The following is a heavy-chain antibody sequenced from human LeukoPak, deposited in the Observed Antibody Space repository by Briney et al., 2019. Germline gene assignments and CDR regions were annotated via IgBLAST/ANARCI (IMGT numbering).Heavy chain of an antibody. CDR2: IYYSGST. D-gene: IGHD3-9*01. V-gene: IGHV4-39*01. CDR1: GGSISSSSYY. J-gene: IGHJ4*02. Sequence: SETLSLTCTVSGGSISSSSYYWGWFRQPPGKGLEWIGSIYYSGSTYYNPSLKSRVTISVDTSKNQFSLKLSSVTAADTAVYYCAKVTIFSLTTDYWGQGTLVTVSS. CDR3: AKVTIFSLTTDY.